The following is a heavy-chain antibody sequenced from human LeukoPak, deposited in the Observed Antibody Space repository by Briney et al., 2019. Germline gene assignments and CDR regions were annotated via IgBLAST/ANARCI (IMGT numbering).Heavy chain of an antibody. J-gene: IGHJ5*02. CDR3: ARTFSPLGLNWLDP. CDR2: IYTSGST. CDR1: GGSIGSYY. Sequence: PSETLSLTCTVSGGSIGSYYWSWIRQPAGKGLEWIGRIYTSGSTNYNPSLKSRVTMSVDTSKNQFSLKLSSVTAADTAVYYCARTFSPLGLNWLDPWGQGTLVTVSS. D-gene: IGHD2/OR15-2a*01. V-gene: IGHV4-4*07.